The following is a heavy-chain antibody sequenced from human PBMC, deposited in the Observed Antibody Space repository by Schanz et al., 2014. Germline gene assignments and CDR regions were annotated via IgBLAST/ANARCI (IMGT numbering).Heavy chain of an antibody. V-gene: IGHV3-23*04. D-gene: IGHD6-19*01. CDR2: FIVDSGNT. CDR1: GFTFSNYA. CDR3: AKLSSSGRLAGYFDY. Sequence: EVHLVESGGGLVQPGGSLRLSCAASGFTFSNYAMSWVRQAPGKGLEWVSGFIVDSGNTYYAGSVKGRFSISRDYSKNTLYLQMSSLRAEDTAIYYCAKLSSSGRLAGYFDYWGQGALVTVSS. J-gene: IGHJ4*02.